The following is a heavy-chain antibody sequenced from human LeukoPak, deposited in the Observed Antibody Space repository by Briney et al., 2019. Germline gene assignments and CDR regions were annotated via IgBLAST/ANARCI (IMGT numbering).Heavy chain of an antibody. V-gene: IGHV3-66*01. CDR3: ARAKSYDSSGYYSPEYFFDY. J-gene: IGHJ4*02. CDR2: IYSGGTK. Sequence: GGSLRLSCIASGFTVSSNYMSWVRQAPGKGLEWVSVIYSGGTKYYADSVKGRFTISRDNSKNTLCLQMNSLRAEDTAVYYCARAKSYDSSGYYSPEYFFDYWGQGTLVTVSS. CDR1: GFTVSSNY. D-gene: IGHD3-22*01.